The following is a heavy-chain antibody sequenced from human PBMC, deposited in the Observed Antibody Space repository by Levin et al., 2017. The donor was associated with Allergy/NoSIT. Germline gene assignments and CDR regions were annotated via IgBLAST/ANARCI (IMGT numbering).Heavy chain of an antibody. Sequence: LSLTCAASGFTFSSYVMHWVRQAPGKGLEWVAVISYDGTAKYYPDSVKGRFTISRDNSENTLSLQMNSLRAEDTAVYYCAKGSVSYTGGYFDYWGQGARVTVSS. D-gene: IGHD2-2*02. V-gene: IGHV3-30*18. CDR3: AKGSVSYTGGYFDY. CDR1: GFTFSSYV. CDR2: ISYDGTAK. J-gene: IGHJ4*02.